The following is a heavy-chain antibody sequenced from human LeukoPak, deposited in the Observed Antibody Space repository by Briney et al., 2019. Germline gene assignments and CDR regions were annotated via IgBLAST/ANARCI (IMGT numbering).Heavy chain of an antibody. CDR1: GGSVNTNY. J-gene: IGHJ4*02. CDR3: AREGPTTGNSFDS. Sequence: SETLSLTCTVSGGSVNTNYWTWIRQPPGKGLEWIGYIYYSGSTSYNPSLKSRVTISVDTSKNQFSLKLSSVTAADTAVYYCAREGPTTGNSFDSWGQGTLVTVSS. D-gene: IGHD4-17*01. CDR2: IYYSGST. V-gene: IGHV4-59*02.